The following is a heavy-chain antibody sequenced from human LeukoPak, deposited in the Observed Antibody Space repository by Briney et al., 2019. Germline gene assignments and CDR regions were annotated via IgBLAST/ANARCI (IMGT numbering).Heavy chain of an antibody. V-gene: IGHV3-23*01. CDR1: GFTFSSYA. CDR2: VSGSGGST. Sequence: GGSLRLSCAASGFTFSSYAMSCVRQAPGKGLEWVSAVSGSGGSTYYADSVKGRFPISRDNSKNTLYLQMNSLRAEDTAVYYCAKESGYNFDYWNWFDPWGQGTLVTVSS. CDR3: AKESGYNFDYWNWFDP. J-gene: IGHJ5*02. D-gene: IGHD5-18*01.